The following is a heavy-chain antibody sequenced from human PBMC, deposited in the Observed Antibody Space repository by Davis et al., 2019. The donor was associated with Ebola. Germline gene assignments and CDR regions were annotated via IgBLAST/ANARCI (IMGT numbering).Heavy chain of an antibody. V-gene: IGHV1-69*13. J-gene: IGHJ3*02. D-gene: IGHD3-10*01. CDR3: ARPRAVVRGGYAFDI. CDR1: GCTFNNYA. Sequence: AASVKVSCKASGCTFNNYAISWVRQAPGQGLEWMGGIIPMFGTVRYAQKFQGRVTITADESTSTAYMELSSLRSEDTAVYYCARPRAVVRGGYAFDIWGQGTMVTVSS. CDR2: IIPMFGTV.